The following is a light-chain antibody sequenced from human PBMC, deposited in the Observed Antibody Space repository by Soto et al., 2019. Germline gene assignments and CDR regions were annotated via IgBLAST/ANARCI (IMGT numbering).Light chain of an antibody. V-gene: IGLV1-40*01. CDR1: SSNIGAGYD. CDR2: GNS. J-gene: IGLJ3*02. Sequence: QSVLTQPPSVSGAPGPRVTISCTGSSSNIGAGYDVHWYQQLPGTAPKLLIYGNSNRPSGVPDRFSGSKSGTSASLAITGLRAEDEADYYCQSYDSSLSGWVFGGGTKLTV. CDR3: QSYDSSLSGWV.